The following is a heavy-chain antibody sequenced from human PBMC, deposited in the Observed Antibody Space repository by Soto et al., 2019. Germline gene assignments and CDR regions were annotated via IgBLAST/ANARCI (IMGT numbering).Heavy chain of an antibody. J-gene: IGHJ4*02. D-gene: IGHD6-19*01. CDR2: INPVKTNP. V-gene: IGHV1-3*01. CDR1: GYTFTSYA. Sequence: QVQLVQSGTEVKKPGDSVKVSCKASGYTFTSYAIHWVRQAPGQSLEWMGWINPVKTNPIYSEKFQGRLTFTRDTSASTVYMELRNLRSEDTAVYYCGKDEGYSSGWSYLDYWGQGALVTVSS. CDR3: GKDEGYSSGWSYLDY.